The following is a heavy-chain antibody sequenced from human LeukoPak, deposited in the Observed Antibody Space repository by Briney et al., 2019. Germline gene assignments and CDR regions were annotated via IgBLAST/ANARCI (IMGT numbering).Heavy chain of an antibody. CDR1: GGSISSYY. Sequence: SETLSLTCTVSGGSISSYYWSWFRQSPGKGLQWIGYIFYSGSTNYNPSLKSRVTISVDTSKNQFSLNLTSVTAADTALYYCARGPTRYYFDYWGQGTLVTVSS. J-gene: IGHJ4*02. CDR2: IFYSGST. CDR3: ARGPTRYYFDY. V-gene: IGHV4-59*01.